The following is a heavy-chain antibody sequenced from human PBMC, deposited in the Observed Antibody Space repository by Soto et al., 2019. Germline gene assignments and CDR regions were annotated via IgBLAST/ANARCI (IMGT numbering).Heavy chain of an antibody. CDR2: IIPIRGIA. CDR3: ASDYDSSGYEN. D-gene: IGHD3-22*01. V-gene: IGHV1-69*02. CDR1: GGTFSSYT. Sequence: QVQLVQSGAEVKKPGSSVKVSCKASGGTFSSYTISWVRQAPGQGLEWMGRIIPIRGIANYAQKFQGRVTITADKSTSTAYMELSSLRSEDTAVYYCASDYDSSGYENWGQGTLVTVSS. J-gene: IGHJ4*02.